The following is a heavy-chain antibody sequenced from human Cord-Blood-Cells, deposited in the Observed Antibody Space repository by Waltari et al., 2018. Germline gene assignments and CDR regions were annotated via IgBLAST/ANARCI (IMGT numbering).Heavy chain of an antibody. CDR1: GGSISSSSYY. J-gene: IGHJ4*02. D-gene: IGHD3-9*01. CDR2: IYYSGST. Sequence: QLQLQESVPGLVKPSETLSLTCTVSGGSISSSSYYWGWIRQPPGKGLEWIGSIYYSGSTYYNPSLKSRVTISVDTSKNQFSLKLSSVTAADTAVYYCARLRYFDWLFDYWGQGTLVTVSS. CDR3: ARLRYFDWLFDY. V-gene: IGHV4-39*01.